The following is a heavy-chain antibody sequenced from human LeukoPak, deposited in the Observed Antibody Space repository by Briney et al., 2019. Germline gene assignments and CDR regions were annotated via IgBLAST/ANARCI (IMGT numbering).Heavy chain of an antibody. Sequence: GESLKISCKGPGYSFTSYWIGWVRQMPGKGLEWMGIIYPGDSDTRYSPSFQGQVTISADKSISTAYLQWSSLKASDTAMYYCARHNWHSSGWYGDWFDPWGQGTLVTVSS. D-gene: IGHD6-19*01. CDR1: GYSFTSYW. J-gene: IGHJ5*02. V-gene: IGHV5-51*01. CDR3: ARHNWHSSGWYGDWFDP. CDR2: IYPGDSDT.